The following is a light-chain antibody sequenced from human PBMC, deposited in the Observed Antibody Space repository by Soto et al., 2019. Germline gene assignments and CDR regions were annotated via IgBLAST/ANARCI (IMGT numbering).Light chain of an antibody. Sequence: EIVLTQSPATLSLSPGERATLSCRASQSVSNYLAWYQQKPGQAPRLLIYDASNRATGVPPRFSGSGSGTDFTLTIRSLEPEDFAVYYCQQRSSWPSFGGGTKVEIK. J-gene: IGKJ4*01. CDR1: QSVSNY. V-gene: IGKV3-11*01. CDR3: QQRSSWPS. CDR2: DAS.